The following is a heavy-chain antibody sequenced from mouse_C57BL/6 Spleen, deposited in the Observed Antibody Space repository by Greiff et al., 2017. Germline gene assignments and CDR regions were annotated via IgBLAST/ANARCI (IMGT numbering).Heavy chain of an antibody. CDR3: ARGGARDWYFDV. CDR2: IHPTSGST. V-gene: IGHV1-64*01. J-gene: IGHJ1*03. CDR1: GYTFTSYW. Sequence: QVQLKQPGAELVKPGASVKLSCKASGYTFTSYWMHWVKQRPGQGLEWIGMIHPTSGSTNYNEKFKGKATLTVAKTSSTAYMQRSSLTSEDSAVYDSARGGARDWYFDVWGTGTTVTVSS.